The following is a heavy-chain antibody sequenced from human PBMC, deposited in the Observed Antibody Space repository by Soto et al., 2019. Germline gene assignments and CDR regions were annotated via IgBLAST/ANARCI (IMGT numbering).Heavy chain of an antibody. CDR2: IYWDDDK. CDR3: AHSERDCDPPGYAFYI. CDR1: GFSLSTSGVG. V-gene: IGHV2-5*02. D-gene: IGHD2-21*02. Sequence: QITLKESGPTLVKPTQTLTLTCMFSGFSLSTSGVGVGWIRQPPGKALEWLALIYWDDDKRYSPSLKSRLTITKDPHKSHVDLTMTNMDPVDTATYYSAHSERDCDPPGYAFYIWGQGTIGTVSS. J-gene: IGHJ3*02.